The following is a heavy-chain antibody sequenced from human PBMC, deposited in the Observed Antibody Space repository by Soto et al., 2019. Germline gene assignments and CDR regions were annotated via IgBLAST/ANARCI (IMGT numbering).Heavy chain of an antibody. J-gene: IGHJ4*02. V-gene: IGHV1-46*01. Sequence: QVQLVQSGAEVQKPGASVKLSCKASGYTFTSYYIHWVRQAPGQGLEWMAIINPNGGSTNYAQKCQGRDNVTRDTSTSTVYMELASLRSEDTDDYYCARNLATGAYWGQGTLVTVSS. CDR1: GYTFTSYY. CDR3: ARNLATGAY. CDR2: INPNGGST. D-gene: IGHD6-13*01.